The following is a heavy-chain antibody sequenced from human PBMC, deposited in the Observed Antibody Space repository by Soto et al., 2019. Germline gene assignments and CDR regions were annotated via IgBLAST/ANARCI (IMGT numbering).Heavy chain of an antibody. J-gene: IGHJ3*02. CDR1: GFTFNFFA. D-gene: IGHD1-26*01. CDR3: ARDIWWEPGVDAFHI. V-gene: IGHV3-30-3*01. Sequence: QVQLVESGGGVVQPGRSLRLSCAASGFTFNFFAMHWVRQAPGKGLEWVAAVSKDGSNTYYADSVKGRFTISRDNPKNTLYLQMNSLILEDTAVYYCARDIWWEPGVDAFHIWGQGTMVTVS. CDR2: VSKDGSNT.